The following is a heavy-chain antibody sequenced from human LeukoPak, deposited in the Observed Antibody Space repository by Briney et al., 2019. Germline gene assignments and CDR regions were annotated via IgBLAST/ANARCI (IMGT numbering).Heavy chain of an antibody. D-gene: IGHD3-10*01. CDR1: GFIFSSYV. V-gene: IGHV3-23*01. J-gene: IGHJ4*02. CDR3: ATPGYASGSYYRD. Sequence: GGSLRLSCEGSGFIFSSYVMGWVRQAPGKGLEWVSSISVGGGDAFIADSVKGRFTIIRENSKNTLYLQMVGLRAEDTAVYYCATPGYASGSYYRDWGQGILVTVSS. CDR2: ISVGGGDA.